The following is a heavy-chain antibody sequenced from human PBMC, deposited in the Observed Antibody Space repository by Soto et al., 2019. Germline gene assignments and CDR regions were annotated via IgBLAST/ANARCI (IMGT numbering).Heavy chain of an antibody. V-gene: IGHV3-74*01. CDR1: GFTFFRSW. Sequence: GSLRLSCAASGFTFFRSWMHWVRQAPGKGLVWVSRIDSDGTTTTYADSVKGRFTISRDNAKNTLYLQMNSLRAEDTAVYYCASSLGPNWFDPWGQGTLVTVSS. J-gene: IGHJ5*02. D-gene: IGHD1-26*01. CDR3: ASSLGPNWFDP. CDR2: IDSDGTTT.